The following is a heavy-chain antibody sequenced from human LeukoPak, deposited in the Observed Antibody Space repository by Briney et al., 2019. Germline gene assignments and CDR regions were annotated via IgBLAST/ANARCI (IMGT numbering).Heavy chain of an antibody. CDR2: ISSSNYI. CDR1: GFTFSSYS. J-gene: IGHJ4*02. D-gene: IGHD3-10*01. CDR3: AKDMVYGSGSYSMGGLDY. Sequence: PGGSLTLSCAASGFTFSSYSMNWVRQAPGKGLEWVSSISSSNYIYYADSLKGRFTISRDNAKNSLYLQMSSLRAEDTALYYCAKDMVYGSGSYSMGGLDYWGQGTLVTVSS. V-gene: IGHV3-21*04.